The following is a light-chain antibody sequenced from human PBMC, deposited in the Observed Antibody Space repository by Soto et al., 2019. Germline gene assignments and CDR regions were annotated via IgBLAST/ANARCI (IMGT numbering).Light chain of an antibody. CDR2: AAS. Sequence: IQLTQSPSSLSASVGDRVTITCRASQGISSYLAWYQQKPGKAPKLLIYAASTLQSGVPSRFSGSGSGTDFTLTISSLQPEDFATYYCQQYSDYSAHGLTFGGGTKVAIK. CDR1: QGISSY. V-gene: IGKV1-9*01. CDR3: QQYSDYSAHGLT. J-gene: IGKJ4*01.